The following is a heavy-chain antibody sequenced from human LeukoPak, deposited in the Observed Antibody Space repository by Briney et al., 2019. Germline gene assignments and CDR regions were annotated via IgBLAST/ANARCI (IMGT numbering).Heavy chain of an antibody. Sequence: GGSLRLSRAASGFTFSSYAMHWVRQAPGKGLEWVAVISYDGSNKYYADSVKGRFTISRDNSKNTLYLQMNSLRAEDTAVYYCAREYYDILTGYSGTFDYWGQGTLVTVSS. CDR2: ISYDGSNK. D-gene: IGHD3-9*01. V-gene: IGHV3-30-3*01. CDR1: GFTFSSYA. J-gene: IGHJ4*02. CDR3: AREYYDILTGYSGTFDY.